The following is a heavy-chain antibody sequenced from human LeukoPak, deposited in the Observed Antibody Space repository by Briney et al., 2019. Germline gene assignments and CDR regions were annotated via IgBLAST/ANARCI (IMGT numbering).Heavy chain of an antibody. J-gene: IGHJ4*02. CDR1: GFTFSSYG. CDR2: ISGSGGST. CDR3: AKTIVGATTVDY. D-gene: IGHD1-26*01. Sequence: PGGSLRLSCGASGFTFSSYGMNWVRQAPGKGLEWVSAISGSGGSTYYADSVKGRFTISRDNSKNTLYLQMNSLRAEDTAVYYCAKTIVGATTVDYWGQGTLVTVSS. V-gene: IGHV3-23*01.